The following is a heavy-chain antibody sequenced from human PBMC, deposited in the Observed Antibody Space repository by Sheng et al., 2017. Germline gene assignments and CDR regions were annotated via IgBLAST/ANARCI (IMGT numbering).Heavy chain of an antibody. J-gene: IGHJ4*02. CDR2: IRHAGTNT. D-gene: IGHD1-26*01. CDR1: GFTFSDYG. V-gene: IGHV3-30*02. CDR3: AKDGRPDAVGAIEFVDS. Sequence: QVQLVESGGSVVQPGGSLRLSCAASGFTFSDYGMHWVRQAPGKGLEWVGFIRHAGTNTFYRDSLKGRFTISRDNSKKTLYLEMNNLRSEDTAVYYCAKDGRPDAVGAIEFVDSWGQGTLVTVSS.